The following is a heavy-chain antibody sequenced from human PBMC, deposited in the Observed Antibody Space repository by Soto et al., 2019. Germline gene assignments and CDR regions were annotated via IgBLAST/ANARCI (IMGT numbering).Heavy chain of an antibody. CDR2: IYYSGST. J-gene: IGHJ3*02. Sequence: PSETLSLTCIVSGGSISSSSYYWVWIRQPPGKGLEWIGSIYYSGSTYDNPSLKSRVTISVDTSKNQISLKLSSVTAADTAVYYCAKTHYDYVWGSYRPDAFDIWGQGTMVTVSS. D-gene: IGHD3-16*02. CDR3: AKTHYDYVWGSYRPDAFDI. V-gene: IGHV4-39*01. CDR1: GGSISSSSYY.